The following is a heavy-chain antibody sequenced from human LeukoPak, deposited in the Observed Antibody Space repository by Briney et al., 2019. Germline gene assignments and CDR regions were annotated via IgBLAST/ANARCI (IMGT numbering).Heavy chain of an antibody. Sequence: GASVKVSCKASGYTFTSYDINWVRQATGQGLEWMGWMNPNSGNTGYAQKFQGRVTMTRNTSISTAYMELSSLRSEDTAVYYCARGVLRFLEWLSPSDAFDIRGQGTMVTVSS. CDR1: GYTFTSYD. V-gene: IGHV1-8*01. J-gene: IGHJ3*02. D-gene: IGHD3-3*01. CDR3: ARGVLRFLEWLSPSDAFDI. CDR2: MNPNSGNT.